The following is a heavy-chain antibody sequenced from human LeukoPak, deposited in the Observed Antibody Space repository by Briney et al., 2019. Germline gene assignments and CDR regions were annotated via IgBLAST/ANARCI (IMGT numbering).Heavy chain of an antibody. CDR3: ARDQSLVTAVSGSMNY. D-gene: IGHD6-19*01. CDR1: GYTFTSYY. CDR2: INPSGGRT. V-gene: IGHV1-46*01. J-gene: IGHJ4*02. Sequence: ASVKVSCKASGYTFTSYYMHWVRRAPGPGLEWMGIINPSGGRTSYAQKSQGRVTMTRDTTTSTDYMELSSLRSEDTAVYYCARDQSLVTAVSGSMNYWGQGTLVTVSS.